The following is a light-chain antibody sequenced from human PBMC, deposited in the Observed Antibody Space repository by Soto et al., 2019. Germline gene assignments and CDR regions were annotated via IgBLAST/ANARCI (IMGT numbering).Light chain of an antibody. J-gene: IGKJ1*01. Sequence: MTQSPAALSVSPWEGATLSCRASQSISYWLAWYKQKPGKAPKLLIYDASSLESGVPSRLSGSGSGTEFTLTINNMKPDDLATYICQQYKSYSTFGRGTKVDIK. V-gene: IGKV1-5*01. CDR2: DAS. CDR3: QQYKSYST. CDR1: QSISYW.